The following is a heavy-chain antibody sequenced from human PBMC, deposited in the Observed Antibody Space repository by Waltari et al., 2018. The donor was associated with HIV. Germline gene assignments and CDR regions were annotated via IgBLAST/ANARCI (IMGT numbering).Heavy chain of an antibody. CDR1: GFTFGDYA. CDR2: IRSKACGGTT. CDR3: ADQTNFHY. J-gene: IGHJ4*02. Sequence: EAQLVESGGGLVQPGRSLTLSCTASGFTFGDYAMSWVRQATGEWVEWISFIRSKACGGTTECAASVKGRFIISRDDSKGIAFLQMNSLIIEDTAVYYCADQTNFHYWGQGTLVTVSS. D-gene: IGHD2-2*01. V-gene: IGHV3-49*04.